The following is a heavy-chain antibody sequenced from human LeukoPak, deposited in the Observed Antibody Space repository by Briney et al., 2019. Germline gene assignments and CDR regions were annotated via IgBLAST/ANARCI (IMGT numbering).Heavy chain of an antibody. CDR1: AFTFSNYA. V-gene: IGHV3-23*01. Sequence: PGGSLRLSCAASAFTFSNYAMSWVRQAPGMGLEWVSSIGSSGDITYYADSVKGRFTISRDNSKNTLYLQMNSLRAEDTAVYYCARDIDNGDYVVYWGQGTLVTVSS. J-gene: IGHJ4*02. D-gene: IGHD4-17*01. CDR3: ARDIDNGDYVVY. CDR2: IGSSGDIT.